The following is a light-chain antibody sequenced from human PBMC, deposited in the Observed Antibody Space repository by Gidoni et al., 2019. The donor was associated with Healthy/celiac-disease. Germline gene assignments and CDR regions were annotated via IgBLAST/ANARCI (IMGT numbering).Light chain of an antibody. V-gene: IGKV4-1*01. CDR3: QQYYSTRRT. CDR1: QSVLYSSNNKNY. CDR2: LAS. J-gene: IGKJ1*01. Sequence: IVMTQSPASLALSLGERATIHCKSSQSVLYSSNNKNYLAWYQQKPGQPPKLLIYLASSRESGVPDRFSGSGSGTDFTLTISSLQAEDVAVYYCQQYYSTRRTFGQGTKVEIK.